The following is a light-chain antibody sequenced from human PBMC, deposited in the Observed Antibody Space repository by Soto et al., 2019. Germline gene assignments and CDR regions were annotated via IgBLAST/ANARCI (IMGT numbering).Light chain of an antibody. CDR1: QSLRSSVGDTY. CDR2: EVS. Sequence: TLSPLSMSVAPGQPASISSRSSQSLRSSVGDTYLFWYQQRPGQAPRLLIYEVSSRASAVPDRFSGSGSGTDFTLKISRVEAEDAGVYYCMQCTRLPLTFGQGTRLEIK. CDR3: MQCTRLPLT. V-gene: IGKV2-29*03. J-gene: IGKJ5*01.